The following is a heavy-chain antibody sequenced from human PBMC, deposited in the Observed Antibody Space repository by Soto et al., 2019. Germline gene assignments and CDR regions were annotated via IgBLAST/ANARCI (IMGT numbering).Heavy chain of an antibody. CDR1: GFTFSSYA. CDR3: AKVPRDCSGGSCFGGYLEY. CDR2: ISGSGGST. D-gene: IGHD2-15*01. V-gene: IGHV3-23*01. J-gene: IGHJ4*02. Sequence: GGSLRLSCAASGFTFSSYAMSWVRQAPGKGLEWVSAISGSGGSTYYADSAKGRFTISRDNSKNTLNLQMNSLRAEDTAVYYCAKVPRDCSGGSCFGGYLEYWRQGTLVTV.